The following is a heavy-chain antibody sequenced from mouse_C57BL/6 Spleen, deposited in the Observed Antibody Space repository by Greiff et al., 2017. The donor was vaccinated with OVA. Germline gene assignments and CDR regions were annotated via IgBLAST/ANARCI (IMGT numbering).Heavy chain of an antibody. D-gene: IGHD3-3*01. CDR1: GFTFSSYA. CDR2: ISDGGSYT. CDR3: ARGGDVGAMDY. J-gene: IGHJ4*01. V-gene: IGHV5-4*03. Sequence: EVMLVESGGGLVKPGGSLKLSCAASGFTFSSYAMSWVRQTPEKRLEWVATISDGGSYTYYPDNVKGRFTISRDNAKNNLYLQMSHLKSEDTAMYYCARGGDVGAMDYWGQGTSVTVSS.